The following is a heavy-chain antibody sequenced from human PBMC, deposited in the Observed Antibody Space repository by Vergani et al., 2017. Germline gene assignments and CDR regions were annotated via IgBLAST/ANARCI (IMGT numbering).Heavy chain of an antibody. D-gene: IGHD1-26*01. V-gene: IGHV1-69*06. CDR3: ASHGYSGSYFAV. CDR1: GGPFSSYA. CDR2: IIPIFGTA. Sequence: QVQLVQSGAEVKKPGSSVKVSCKASGGPFSSYAISWVRQAPGQGLEWMGGIIPIFGTANYAQKFQGRVTITAYKSTSTAYMELSSLRSEDTAVYYCASHGYSGSYFAVWGQGTLVTVSS. J-gene: IGHJ4*02.